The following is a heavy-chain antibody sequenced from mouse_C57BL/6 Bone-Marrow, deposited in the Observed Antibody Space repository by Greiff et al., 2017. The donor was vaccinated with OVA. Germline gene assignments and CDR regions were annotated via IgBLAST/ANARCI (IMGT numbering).Heavy chain of an antibody. CDR1: GYTFTDYY. D-gene: IGHD1-1*01. Sequence: EVQLQQSGPELVKPGASVKISCKASGYTFTDYYMNWVKQSHGKSLEWIGYINPNNGGTSYNQKFKGKATLTVDKSSSTAYMELRSLTSEDSAVYYCARSRQFITTVVAPFDYWGQGTTLTVSS. CDR3: ARSRQFITTVVAPFDY. CDR2: INPNNGGT. V-gene: IGHV1-26*01. J-gene: IGHJ2*01.